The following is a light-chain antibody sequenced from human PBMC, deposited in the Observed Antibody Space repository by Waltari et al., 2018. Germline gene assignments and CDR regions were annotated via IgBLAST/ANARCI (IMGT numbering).Light chain of an antibody. V-gene: IGLV1-51*02. CDR2: ENT. J-gene: IGLJ7*01. CDR3: GTWDSSLSGAV. CDR1: SSNIGNHY. Sequence: QSVLTQPPSVSAAPGQRVTISCSGGSSNIGNHYVSWYRQFPGPAPKLLIYENTERPSGIPGRFSGSKSGTSATLDITGLQAGDEADYYCGTWDSSLSGAVFGGGTHLTVL.